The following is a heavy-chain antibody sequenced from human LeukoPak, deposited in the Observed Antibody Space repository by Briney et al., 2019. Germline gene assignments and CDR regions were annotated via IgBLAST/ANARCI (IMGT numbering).Heavy chain of an antibody. CDR2: IYYSGST. CDR1: GGSISSSSYY. V-gene: IGHV4-39*07. J-gene: IGHJ6*02. D-gene: IGHD5-12*01. CDR3: ARYSGYDLSRYYYYGMDV. Sequence: SETLSLTCSVSGGSISSSSYYWGWIRQPPGKGLEWIGSIYYSGSTYYNPSLKSRVTISVDTSKNQFSLKLSSVTAADTAVYYCARYSGYDLSRYYYYGMDVWGQGTTVTVSS.